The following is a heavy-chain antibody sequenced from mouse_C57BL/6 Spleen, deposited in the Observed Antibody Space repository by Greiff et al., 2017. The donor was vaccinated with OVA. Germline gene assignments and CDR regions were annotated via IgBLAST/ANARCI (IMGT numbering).Heavy chain of an antibody. Sequence: QVQLKQSGAELVKPGASVKLSCKASGYTFTSYWMHWVKQRPGQGLEWIGMIHPNSGSTNYNEKFKSKATLTVDKSSSTAYMQLSSLTSEDSAVYYCARKFLDFDYWGQGTTLTVSS. V-gene: IGHV1-64*01. CDR1: GYTFTSYW. J-gene: IGHJ2*01. CDR3: ARKFLDFDY. CDR2: IHPNSGST.